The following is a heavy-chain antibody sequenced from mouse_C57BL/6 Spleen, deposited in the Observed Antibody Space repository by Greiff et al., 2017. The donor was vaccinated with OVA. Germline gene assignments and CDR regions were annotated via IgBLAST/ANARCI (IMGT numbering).Heavy chain of an antibody. V-gene: IGHV6-3*01. CDR2: IRLKSDNYAT. CDR3: TLYYSNFHYYAMDY. Sequence: EVQGVESGGGLVQPGGSMKLSCVASGFTFSNYWMNWVRQSPEKGLEWVAQIRLKSDNYATHYAESVKGRFTISRDDSKSSVYLQMNNLRAEDTGIYYCTLYYSNFHYYAMDYWGQGTSVTVSS. D-gene: IGHD2-5*01. CDR1: GFTFSNYW. J-gene: IGHJ4*01.